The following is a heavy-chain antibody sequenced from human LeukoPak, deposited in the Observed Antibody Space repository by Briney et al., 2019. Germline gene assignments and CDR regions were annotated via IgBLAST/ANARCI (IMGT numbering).Heavy chain of an antibody. J-gene: IGHJ4*02. V-gene: IGHV3-69-1*01. Sequence: GGSLTLSCAASGFTFSTYPMNWVRQAPGKGLEWISHIRDSGTTDYADSVKGRFTISRDNAKNSLYLQLSSLRAEDTAVYYCARDHDFAFDNWGQGTLVTASS. CDR3: ARDHDFAFDN. CDR1: GFTFSTYP. D-gene: IGHD2-21*02. CDR2: IRDSGTT.